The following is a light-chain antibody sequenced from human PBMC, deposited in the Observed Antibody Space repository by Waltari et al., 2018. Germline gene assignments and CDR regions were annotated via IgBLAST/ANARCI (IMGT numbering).Light chain of an antibody. CDR1: ETVTSH. CDR2: EVS. V-gene: IGKV3D-15*01. Sequence: EIVMTQSPAVLSVSPGQRATLSCRASETVTSHLAWYQQKPGQPPRLLIYEVSTRAAGIPARFSGSGSETEFTLTVTSLQSEDCAVYYCQQYYEWQTFGPGTKVEIK. J-gene: IGKJ1*01. CDR3: QQYYEWQT.